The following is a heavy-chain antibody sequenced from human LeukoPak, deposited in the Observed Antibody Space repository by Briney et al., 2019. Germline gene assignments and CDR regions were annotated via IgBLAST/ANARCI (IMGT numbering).Heavy chain of an antibody. D-gene: IGHD2-2*02. V-gene: IGHV1-18*01. Sequence: ASVKVSCKASGYTFTSYGISWVRQAPGQGLEWMGWISAYNGNTNYAQKLQGRVTMTTDTSTSTAYMELRSLRSDDTAVYYCARGMKDIIVAVPAAIGVDYYYYYMDVWGKGTTVTVSS. CDR1: GYTFTSYG. J-gene: IGHJ6*03. CDR3: ARGMKDIIVAVPAAIGVDYYYYYMDV. CDR2: ISAYNGNT.